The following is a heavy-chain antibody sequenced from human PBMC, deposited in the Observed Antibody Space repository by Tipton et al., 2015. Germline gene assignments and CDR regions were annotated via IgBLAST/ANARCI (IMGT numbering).Heavy chain of an antibody. V-gene: IGHV3-23*01. Sequence: SLRLSCAASGFTFSDYAMSWVRQAPGKGLEWVSGLSGSGGSTYYTDSVKGRFTISRDQTKDTLYLQMTSLRVEDTAVYYCAKDLRATIAVSGSRGFDYWGQGTLVTFSS. J-gene: IGHJ4*02. CDR3: AKDLRATIAVSGSRGFDY. D-gene: IGHD6-19*01. CDR2: LSGSGGST. CDR1: GFTFSDYA.